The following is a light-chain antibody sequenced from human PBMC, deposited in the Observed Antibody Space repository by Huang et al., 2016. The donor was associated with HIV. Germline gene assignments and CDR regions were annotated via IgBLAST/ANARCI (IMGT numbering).Light chain of an antibody. CDR1: QDISNY. J-gene: IGKJ4*01. CDR3: QQYDNLPLT. CDR2: DAT. V-gene: IGKV1-33*01. Sequence: DIQMTQSPSSLSASVGDRVTITCQASQDISNYLSWYQHKTGKAPTLLIYDATNLEAVGPSRFSGSGYGTDFTFTISSLQPEDIARYFCQQYDNLPLTFGGGTKVEIK.